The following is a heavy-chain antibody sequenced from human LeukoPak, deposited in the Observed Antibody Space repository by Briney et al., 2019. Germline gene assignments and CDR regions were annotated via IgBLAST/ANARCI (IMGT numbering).Heavy chain of an antibody. J-gene: IGHJ4*02. CDR2: IKYDGSHK. CDR3: ASSHDSSGND. V-gene: IGHV3-7*01. D-gene: IGHD3-22*01. Sequence: PGGSLRLSCVASGFSFRSYWMAWVRQAPGKGLEWVANIKYDGSHKYYVDSVKGRFTISRDNAKNSVYLKMNSLRVDDTAVYFCASSHDSSGNDWGQGTMVTVSS. CDR1: GFSFRSYW.